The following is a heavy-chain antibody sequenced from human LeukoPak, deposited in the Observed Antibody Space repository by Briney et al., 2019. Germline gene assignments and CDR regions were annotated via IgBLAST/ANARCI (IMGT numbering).Heavy chain of an antibody. D-gene: IGHD3-10*01. CDR1: GFTFSSYA. Sequence: PGGSLRLSCAASGFTFSSYAMHWVRQAPGKGLEYVSAISSNGGSTYYANSVKGRFTISRDNSKNTLYLQMGSLRAEDMAVYYCARVYGSDARGAFDIWGQGTMVTVSS. CDR3: ARVYGSDARGAFDI. V-gene: IGHV3-64*01. CDR2: ISSNGGST. J-gene: IGHJ3*02.